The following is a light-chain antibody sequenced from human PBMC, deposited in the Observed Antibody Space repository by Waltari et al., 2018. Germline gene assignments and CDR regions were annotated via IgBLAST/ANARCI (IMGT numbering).Light chain of an antibody. J-gene: IGKJ5*01. CDR2: DAS. V-gene: IGKV1-39*01. CDR1: RGIDAY. CDR3: QQSYSAPFT. Sequence: VTITCRASRGIDAYLNWYQQQPGKAPKLLIYDASTLQRGVPTRFSGGGIGTDFSLTISDLQPEDFATYFCQQSYSAPFTFGRGTRLE.